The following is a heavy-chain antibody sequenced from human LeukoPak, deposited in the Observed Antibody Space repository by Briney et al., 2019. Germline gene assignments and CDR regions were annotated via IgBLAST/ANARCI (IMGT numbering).Heavy chain of an antibody. V-gene: IGHV3-30*19. J-gene: IGHJ4*02. CDR2: ISYDGSIK. CDR3: ARGGDLGYCSGGSCFSVDY. D-gene: IGHD2-15*01. CDR1: GFTFSIYG. Sequence: GGSLRLSCAASGFTFSIYGVHWVRQAPAKGLEWVAVISYDGSIKFYADSVKGRLTISRDNSKNTLYLQMNSLRPEDTSVYYCARGGDLGYCSGGSCFSVDYWGQGTLVTVSS.